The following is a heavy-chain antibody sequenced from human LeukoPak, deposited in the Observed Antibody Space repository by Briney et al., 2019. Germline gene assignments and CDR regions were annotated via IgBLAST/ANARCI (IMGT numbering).Heavy chain of an antibody. V-gene: IGHV4-59*01. CDR3: ARTGRWLQLGFDY. CDR1: GGSISSYY. CDR2: IYNSGNT. J-gene: IGHJ4*02. Sequence: PSETLSLTCTVSGGSISSYYWSWIRQPPGKGLEWIGYIYNSGNTNYNPSLKSRVTISVDTSKNQFSLKLSSVTAADTAVYYCARTGRWLQLGFDYWGQGTLVTVSS. D-gene: IGHD5-24*01.